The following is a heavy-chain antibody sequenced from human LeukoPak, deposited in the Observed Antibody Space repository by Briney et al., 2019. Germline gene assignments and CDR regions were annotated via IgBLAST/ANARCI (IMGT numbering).Heavy chain of an antibody. CDR3: ARAGYGDYGDNYYHYYYMDV. Sequence: GGSLRLACAPSGFTFSSYWMHWVRHAPGKGLVWVSRINSDGSSTSYADSVKGRFTISRDNAKNTLYLQMNSLRAEDTAVYYCARAGYGDYGDNYYHYYYMDVWGKGTTVTVSS. CDR1: GFTFSSYW. J-gene: IGHJ6*03. V-gene: IGHV3-74*01. D-gene: IGHD4-17*01. CDR2: INSDGSST.